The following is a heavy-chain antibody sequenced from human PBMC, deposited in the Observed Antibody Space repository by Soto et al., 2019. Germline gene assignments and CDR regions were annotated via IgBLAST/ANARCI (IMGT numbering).Heavy chain of an antibody. D-gene: IGHD3-10*01. CDR1: GGSITSHY. CDR3: VRQGFGQLHGLVDV. V-gene: IGHV4-59*08. CDR2: IHHSGST. Sequence: QVQLQESGPGLVKPSETLSLTCSVSGGSITSHYCSWFRQPPRKGLEWIGYIHHSGSTSYNPSLKSRVTMSVDTSKNHFSLKVNSVTAADTALYYCVRQGFGQLHGLVDVWGPGTTVTVSS. J-gene: IGHJ6*02.